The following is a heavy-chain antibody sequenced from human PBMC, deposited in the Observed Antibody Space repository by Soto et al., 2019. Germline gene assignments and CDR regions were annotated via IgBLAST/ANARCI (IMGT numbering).Heavy chain of an antibody. CDR2: ISYTGAT. CDR3: ARGGPVSVSPAWQLLGYFDY. V-gene: IGHV4-31*03. CDR1: GGSISRGAYF. J-gene: IGHJ4*02. D-gene: IGHD2-15*01. Sequence: QVHLQESGPGQVRPSQTLSLSCSVSGGSISRGAYFWTWIRQFPGKGLEWIAYISYTGATYYNPSLKSRVTILADTYKNQFSLKPNSVTSADTAVYYCARGGPVSVSPAWQLLGYFDYWGQGTLVTVSS.